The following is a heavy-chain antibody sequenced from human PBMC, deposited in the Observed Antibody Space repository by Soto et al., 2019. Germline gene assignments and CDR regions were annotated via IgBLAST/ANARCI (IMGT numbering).Heavy chain of an antibody. V-gene: IGHV3-23*01. CDR2: ISAGGART. D-gene: IGHD4-17*01. CDR1: GFTSKNYA. Sequence: EVQLLESGGGLVQPGGSLRLSCAASGFTSKNYAMSWVRQAPGKGLEWVSGISAGGARTYYADSVKGRFTVSRDRCKNTLSLQMISLGAEDTAVYYCAKDPDGEYVGGFEFWGPGTMVTVSS. J-gene: IGHJ3*01. CDR3: AKDPDGEYVGGFEF.